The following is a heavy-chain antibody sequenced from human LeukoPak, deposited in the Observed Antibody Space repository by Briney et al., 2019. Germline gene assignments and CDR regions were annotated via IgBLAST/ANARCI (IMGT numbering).Heavy chain of an antibody. D-gene: IGHD4-23*01. Sequence: SETLSLTCTVSGGSISSGDYYWSWIRQPPGKGLEWIGYIHYSGSTYYNPSLKSRVTISVDTSKNQFSLKLSSVTAADTAVYYCAGGGDYGGKESLAYWGQGTLVTVSS. CDR1: GGSISSGDYY. CDR3: AGGGDYGGKESLAY. V-gene: IGHV4-30-4*01. CDR2: IHYSGST. J-gene: IGHJ4*02.